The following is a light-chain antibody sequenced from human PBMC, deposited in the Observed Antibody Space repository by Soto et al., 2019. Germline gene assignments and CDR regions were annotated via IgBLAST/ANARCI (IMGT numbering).Light chain of an antibody. CDR3: CSYAGSSTYVV. CDR2: EDS. CDR1: SSDVGSYNL. V-gene: IGLV2-23*01. Sequence: QSALTQPASVSGSPGQSLTISCTGTSSDVGSYNLVSWYQQHPGKAPKLMIYEDSKRPSGVSNRFSGSKSGNTASLTISGLQAEDESDYCCCSYAGSSTYVVFGGGTKLTVL. J-gene: IGLJ2*01.